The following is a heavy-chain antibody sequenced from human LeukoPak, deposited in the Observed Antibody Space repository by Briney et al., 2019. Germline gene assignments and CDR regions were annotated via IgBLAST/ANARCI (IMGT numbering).Heavy chain of an antibody. CDR2: IIPIFGTA. CDR3: ARDSDYYYGMDV. V-gene: IGHV1-69*06. Sequence: ASVKVSCKASGGTFSSYAISWVRQAPGQGLEWMGGIIPIFGTANYAQKFQGRVTITADKSTSTAYMELSSLRSEDTAVYYCARDSDYYYGMDVWGQGTTVTVSS. D-gene: IGHD3-10*01. J-gene: IGHJ6*02. CDR1: GGTFSSYA.